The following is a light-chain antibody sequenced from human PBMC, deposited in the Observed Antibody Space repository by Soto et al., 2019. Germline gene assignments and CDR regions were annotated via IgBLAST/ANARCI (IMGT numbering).Light chain of an antibody. J-gene: IGKJ1*01. CDR1: QSVSSSY. CDR3: QQSGDSQWT. V-gene: IGKV3-20*01. CDR2: GAS. Sequence: EIVLTHSPGALSLSPGERATLSCSASQSVSSSYLAWYQQKPGQAPRLLLYGASSRATGIPDRFSGSGSGMDFTLTISSLEPEDFAVYYCQQSGDSQWTFGQGTKVDIK.